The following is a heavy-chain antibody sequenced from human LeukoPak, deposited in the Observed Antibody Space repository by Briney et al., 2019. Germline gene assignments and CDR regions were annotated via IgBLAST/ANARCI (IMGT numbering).Heavy chain of an antibody. D-gene: IGHD3-22*01. Sequence: GASVKVSCKASGYTFTSYGISWVRQAPGQGLEWMGWISAYNGNTNYAQKLQGRVTMTTDTSTSTAYMELRSLRSDDTAVYYCARYYYDSSGYYSIDYWGQGTLVTVSS. CDR1: GYTFTSYG. CDR2: ISAYNGNT. J-gene: IGHJ4*02. V-gene: IGHV1-18*01. CDR3: ARYYYDSSGYYSIDY.